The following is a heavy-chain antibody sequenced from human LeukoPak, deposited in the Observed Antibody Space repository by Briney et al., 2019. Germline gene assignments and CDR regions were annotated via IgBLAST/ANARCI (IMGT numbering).Heavy chain of an antibody. CDR1: GFTFSSYA. J-gene: IGHJ4*02. Sequence: GRSLRLSCAASGFTFSSYAMHWVRQAPGKGLEWVAVISYDGSNKYYADSVKGRFTISRDNSKNTLYLQMNSLRAEDTAVYYCARVWSDSYNSPFDYWGQGTLVTVSS. CDR2: ISYDGSNK. V-gene: IGHV3-30-3*01. D-gene: IGHD5-12*01. CDR3: ARVWSDSYNSPFDY.